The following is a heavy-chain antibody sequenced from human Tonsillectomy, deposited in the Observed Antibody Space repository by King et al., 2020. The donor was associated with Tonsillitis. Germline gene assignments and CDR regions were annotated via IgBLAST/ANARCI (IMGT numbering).Heavy chain of an antibody. CDR2: INPSGGRT. CDR3: ARGGGVTSTVLDV. CDR1: GYTFTNYY. D-gene: IGHD3-16*01. V-gene: IGHV1-46*03. J-gene: IGHJ6*02. Sequence: VQLVESGAEVKKPGASVKVSCKASGYTFTNYYMRWVRQAPGQGLEWVGIINPSGGRTSYSQKFQGRVTMTRDTSTSTVYMELSSLRSEHTAMYYWARGGGVTSTVLDVWGQETTVTVSS.